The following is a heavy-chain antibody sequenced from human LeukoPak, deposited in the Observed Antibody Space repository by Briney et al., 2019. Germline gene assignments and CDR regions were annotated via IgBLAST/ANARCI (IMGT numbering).Heavy chain of an antibody. CDR1: AGSITNYY. CDR3: AKGKIGAMANFDY. J-gene: IGHJ4*02. Sequence: SETLSLTCTVSAGSITNYYWSWIRQPPGKGLEWIGYIYFSGSTNYNPSLKSRVTISVDTSKNQFSLRLTSMTPADTAVYYCAKGKIGAMANFDYWGQGTLVTVSS. CDR2: IYFSGST. V-gene: IGHV4-59*13. D-gene: IGHD5-18*01.